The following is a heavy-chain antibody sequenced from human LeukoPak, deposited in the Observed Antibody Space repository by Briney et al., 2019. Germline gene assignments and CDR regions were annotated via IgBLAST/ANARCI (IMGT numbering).Heavy chain of an antibody. J-gene: IGHJ5*02. CDR3: ARGRLDILTGYYKDYWFDP. D-gene: IGHD3-9*01. CDR1: GGSISSYY. CDR2: IYTSGST. V-gene: IGHV4-4*07. Sequence: NPSETLSLTCTVSGGSISSYYWSWIRQPAGKGLEWIGRIYTSGSTNYNPSLKSRVTMSVDTSKNQFSLQLNSVTREATAVYYCARGRLDILTGYYKDYWFDPWGQGTLVTVSS.